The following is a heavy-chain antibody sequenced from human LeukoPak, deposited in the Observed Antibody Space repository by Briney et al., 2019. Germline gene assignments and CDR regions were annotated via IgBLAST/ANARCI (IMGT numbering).Heavy chain of an antibody. D-gene: IGHD5-24*01. CDR3: AREQMAYNWFDP. V-gene: IGHV4-30-4*01. CDR1: GGSISSGNYY. J-gene: IGHJ5*02. Sequence: SETLSLTCTVSGGSISSGNYYWSWIRQPPGKGLEWIGYIYYSGTTYRNPSLKSRVTISVDTSKNQFSLKLSSVTAAGTAVYYCAREQMAYNWFDPWGHGTLVTVSS. CDR2: IYYSGTT.